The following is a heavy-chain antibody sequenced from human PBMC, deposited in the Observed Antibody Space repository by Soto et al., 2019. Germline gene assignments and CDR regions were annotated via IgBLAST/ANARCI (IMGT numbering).Heavy chain of an antibody. V-gene: IGHV1-18*01. D-gene: IGHD2-15*01. Sequence: ASVKVSCKASGYTFTSYGISWVRQAPGQGLEWMGWISAYNGNTNYAQKLQGRVTVTTDTSTSTAYMELRSLRSDDTAVYYCARVGSRTIVVVVAAIETGWFDPWGQGTLVTVSS. J-gene: IGHJ5*02. CDR2: ISAYNGNT. CDR3: ARVGSRTIVVVVAAIETGWFDP. CDR1: GYTFTSYG.